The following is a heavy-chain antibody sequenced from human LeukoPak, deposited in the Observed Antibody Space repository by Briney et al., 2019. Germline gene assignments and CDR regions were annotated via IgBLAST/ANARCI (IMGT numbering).Heavy chain of an antibody. V-gene: IGHV1-18*01. D-gene: IGHD1-1*01. CDR3: ARMYNWNDVNWFDP. CDR2: ISAYNGNT. Sequence: GASVKVSCKASGYTFTSYGISWVRQAPGQGLEWMGWISAYNGNTNYAQKLQGRVTMTTDTSTSTAYMELRSLRSDDTAVYYCARMYNWNDVNWFDPWGQGTLVTVSS. CDR1: GYTFTSYG. J-gene: IGHJ5*02.